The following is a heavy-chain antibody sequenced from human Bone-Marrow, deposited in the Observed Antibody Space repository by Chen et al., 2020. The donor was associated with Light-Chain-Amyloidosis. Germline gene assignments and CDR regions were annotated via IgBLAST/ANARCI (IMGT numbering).Heavy chain of an antibody. CDR2: IGDSGDNT. Sequence: EVQLLESGGGLVQPGGSLRLSCAASGFTFSNYAMSWVRQAPGKGLEWVSLIGDSGDNTYYADSVKGRFTISRGNSNNTMYLQMNSLRVEDTAVYYCVKDGVVGARHLHHWGQGTLVTVSS. CDR1: GFTFSNYA. V-gene: IGHV3-23*01. J-gene: IGHJ1*01. CDR3: VKDGVVGARHLHH. D-gene: IGHD1-26*01.